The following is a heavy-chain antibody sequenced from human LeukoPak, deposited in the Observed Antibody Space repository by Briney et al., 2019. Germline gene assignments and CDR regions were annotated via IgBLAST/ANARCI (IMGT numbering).Heavy chain of an antibody. CDR1: GFTFSSYE. CDR3: ANSGPSYDFWSGYLWGYFDY. V-gene: IGHV3-48*03. J-gene: IGHJ4*02. Sequence: GGSLRLSCAASGFTFSSYEMNWVRQAPGKGLEWVSYISSSGSTIYYAGSVKGRFTISRDNAKNSLYLQMNSLRAEDTAVYYCANSGPSYDFWSGYLWGYFDYWGQGTLVTLSS. D-gene: IGHD3-3*01. CDR2: ISSSGSTI.